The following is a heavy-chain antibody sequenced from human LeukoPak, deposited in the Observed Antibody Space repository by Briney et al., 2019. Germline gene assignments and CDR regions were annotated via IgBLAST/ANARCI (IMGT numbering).Heavy chain of an antibody. D-gene: IGHD3-10*01. Sequence: SETLSLTCAVYGGSFSGYYWSWIRQPPGKGLEWIGEINHSGSTNYNPSLKSRVTISVDTSKNQFSLKLNCVTAADTAVYYCARGRRITMVRAVRLGACDIGGQGTMVSVSS. CDR3: ARGRRITMVRAVRLGACDI. V-gene: IGHV4-34*01. CDR1: GGSFSGYY. J-gene: IGHJ3*02. CDR2: INHSGST.